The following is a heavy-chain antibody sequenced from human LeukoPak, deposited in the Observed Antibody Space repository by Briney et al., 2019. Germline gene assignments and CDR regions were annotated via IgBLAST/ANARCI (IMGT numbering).Heavy chain of an antibody. D-gene: IGHD3-10*01. Sequence: ASVKVSCKVSGYTLTELSMHWVRQAPGKGLEWMGGFDPEDGETIYAQKFQGRVTLTTDTSTRTAYMELRSLKSDDTAVYYCARSKYYYGSETYYNDYWGQGTLVTVSS. CDR2: FDPEDGET. V-gene: IGHV1-24*01. CDR3: ARSKYYYGSETYYNDY. J-gene: IGHJ4*02. CDR1: GYTLTELS.